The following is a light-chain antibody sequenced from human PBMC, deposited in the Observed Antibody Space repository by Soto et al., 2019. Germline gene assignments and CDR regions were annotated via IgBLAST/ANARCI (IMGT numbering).Light chain of an antibody. CDR1: SSNIGSKF. CDR2: RDN. J-gene: IGLJ3*02. CDR3: AAWDVNLRAV. Sequence: QSVLTQPPSASGTPGQRVTISFSGSSSNIGSKFVYWYQQLPGTAPKLLIYRDNQRPSGVPDRFSGSKSGTSASLAIIGLRSEDEADYYCAAWDVNLRAVFGGGTKLTVL. V-gene: IGLV1-47*01.